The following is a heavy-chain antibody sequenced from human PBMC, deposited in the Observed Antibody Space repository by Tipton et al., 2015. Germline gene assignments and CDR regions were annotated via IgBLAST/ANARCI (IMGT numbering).Heavy chain of an antibody. J-gene: IGHJ6*02. V-gene: IGHV4-59*01. CDR3: ARVPLHCSGGSCQYYYYGMDV. CDR2: IYYSGST. Sequence: LRLSCAVYGGSFSGYYWSWIRQPPGKGLEWIGNIYYSGSTNYNPSLKSRVTISVDTSKNQFSLKLSSVTAADTAVYYCARVPLHCSGGSCQYYYYGMDVWGQGTTVIVSS. D-gene: IGHD2-15*01. CDR1: GGSFSGYY.